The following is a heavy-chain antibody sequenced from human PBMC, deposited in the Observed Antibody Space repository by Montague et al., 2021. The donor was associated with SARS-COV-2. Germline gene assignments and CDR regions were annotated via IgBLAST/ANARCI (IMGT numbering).Heavy chain of an antibody. Sequence: TLSLTCTVSGDSISSGTHSWIGIRQPSGKVLTWTRRIYTSGSTNYNPSLKSRVTISVDTSNNQFSLNPSSVTAAATAMYYCARVGGNEYRFFDYWGQGSLVTVSS. V-gene: IGHV4-61*02. CDR2: IYTSGST. CDR1: GDSISSGTHS. CDR3: ARVGGNEYRFFDY. D-gene: IGHD1-1*01. J-gene: IGHJ4*02.